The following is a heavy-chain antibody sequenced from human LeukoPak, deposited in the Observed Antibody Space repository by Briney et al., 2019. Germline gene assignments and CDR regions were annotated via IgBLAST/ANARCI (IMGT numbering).Heavy chain of an antibody. J-gene: IGHJ6*04. CDR3: AKDGGYGDYVMDV. CDR1: GFTFSSYG. Sequence: GGSLRLSCAASGFTFSSYGMHWVRQAPGKGLEGVAFIRYDGSNKYYTDSVKGRFTISRDISKNTLYLQMNSLRAEDTAVYYCAKDGGYGDYVMDVWGKGTTVTVSS. CDR2: IRYDGSNK. V-gene: IGHV3-30*02. D-gene: IGHD3-16*01.